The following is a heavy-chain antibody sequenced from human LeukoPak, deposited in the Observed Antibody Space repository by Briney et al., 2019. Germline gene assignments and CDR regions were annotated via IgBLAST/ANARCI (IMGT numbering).Heavy chain of an antibody. CDR1: GYTFTSYA. J-gene: IGHJ4*02. V-gene: IGHV7-4-1*02. CDR3: ASGTAAAVTLDY. D-gene: IGHD6-13*01. Sequence: GASVKVSCKASGYTFTSYAMNWVRQAPGQGLEWMGWINTNTGNPTYAQGFTGRFVFSLDTPVSTAYLQISSLKAEDTAVFYWASGTAAAVTLDYWGQGTLVTVSS. CDR2: INTNTGNP.